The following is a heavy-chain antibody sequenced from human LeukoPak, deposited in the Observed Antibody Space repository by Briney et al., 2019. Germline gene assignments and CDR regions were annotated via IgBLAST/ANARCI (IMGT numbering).Heavy chain of an antibody. Sequence: SETLSLTCTVSGGSISSYYWSWIRQPPGKGLEWIGCIYYSGSTDYNPSLKSRVTISVDTSKNQFSLKLSSVTAADTAVYYCARLGGYRSSWYFQHWGQGTLVTVSS. CDR1: GGSISSYY. CDR3: ARLGGYRSSWYFQH. J-gene: IGHJ1*01. V-gene: IGHV4-59*08. D-gene: IGHD6-13*01. CDR2: IYYSGST.